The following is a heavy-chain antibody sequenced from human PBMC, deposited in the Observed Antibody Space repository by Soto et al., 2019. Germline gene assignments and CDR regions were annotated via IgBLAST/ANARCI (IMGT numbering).Heavy chain of an antibody. V-gene: IGHV4-34*01. CDR2: INHSGST. J-gene: IGHJ6*02. CDR1: GGSFSGYY. Sequence: SETLSLTCAVYGGSFSGYYWSWIRQPPGKGLEWIGEINHSGSTNYNPSLKSRVTISVDTSKDQFSLKLSSVTAADTAVYYCAGTGYYYYYYGMDVWGQGTTVTV. CDR3: AGTGYYYYYYGMDV. D-gene: IGHD2-15*01.